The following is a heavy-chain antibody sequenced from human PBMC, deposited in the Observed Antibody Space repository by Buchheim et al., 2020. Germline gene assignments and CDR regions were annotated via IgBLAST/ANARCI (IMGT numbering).Heavy chain of an antibody. CDR2: ISYDGSNK. CDR3: ATWYYYDSSGYYGYYYGMDV. J-gene: IGHJ6*02. D-gene: IGHD3-22*01. V-gene: IGHV3-30*03. CDR1: GFTFSSYG. Sequence: QVKLVESGGGVVQPGRSLRLSCAASGFTFSSYGMHWGRQAPGKGLEWVAVISYDGSNKYYADSVKGRFTISRDNSKNTLYLQMNSLGAGDTAVYYCATWYYYDSSGYYGYYYGMDVWGQGTT.